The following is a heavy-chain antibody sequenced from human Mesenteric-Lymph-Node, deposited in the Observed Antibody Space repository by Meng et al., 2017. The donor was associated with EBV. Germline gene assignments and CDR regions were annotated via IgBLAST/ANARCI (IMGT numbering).Heavy chain of an antibody. CDR1: GGHFNINA. CDR3: ASSTSGWYGSPDY. CDR2: IIPIFGTA. J-gene: IGHJ4*02. V-gene: IGHV1-69*06. D-gene: IGHD6-19*01. Sequence: LVQVGAELKKAGSWVKVSCKASGGHFNINANRWVRQAPGQGLDYMGGIIPIFGTANYAQKFQGRVTITADRSTSTAYLELSSLRSEDTAVYYCASSTSGWYGSPDYWGQGTLVTVSS.